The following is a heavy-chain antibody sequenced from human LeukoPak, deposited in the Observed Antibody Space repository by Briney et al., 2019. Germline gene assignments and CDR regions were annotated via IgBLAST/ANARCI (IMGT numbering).Heavy chain of an antibody. J-gene: IGHJ4*02. CDR3: ARYGGTQYYFDY. D-gene: IGHD3-16*01. CDR2: IHKSGSA. CDR1: SGSIGNYY. V-gene: IGHV4-4*07. Sequence: SETLSLTCTVSSGSIGNYYWSWIRQPAGKGLEWIGRIHKSGSANYSPSLKSRVTISVDTSKNQFSLKLSSVTAADTAVYYCARYGGTQYYFDYWGQGTLVTVSS.